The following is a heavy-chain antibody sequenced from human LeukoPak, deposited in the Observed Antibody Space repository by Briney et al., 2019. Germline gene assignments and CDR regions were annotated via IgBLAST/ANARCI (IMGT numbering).Heavy chain of an antibody. J-gene: IGHJ4*02. CDR2: IIPILGIA. D-gene: IGHD6-6*01. Sequence: GASVKVSCKASGAIFSSYTISWVRQAPGQGLEWMGRIIPILGIANYAQKFQGRVTITADKSTSTAYMELSSLRSEDTAVYYCARSYSSSSRDYWGQGTLVTVSS. CDR1: GAIFSSYT. CDR3: ARSYSSSSRDY. V-gene: IGHV1-69*02.